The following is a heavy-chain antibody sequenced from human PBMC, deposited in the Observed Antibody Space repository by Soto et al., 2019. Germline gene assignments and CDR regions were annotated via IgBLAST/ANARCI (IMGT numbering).Heavy chain of an antibody. CDR2: IKSKTDGGTT. CDR1: GFTFSNAW. V-gene: IGHV3-15*01. Sequence: ESGGGLVKLGGSLRLSCAASGFTFSNAWMSWVRQAPGKGLEWVGRIKSKTDGGTTDYAAPVKGRSTISRDDSKNTLYLQMNSLKTEDTAVYYCTMNIVVVPAAPYYFDYWGQGTLVTVSS. D-gene: IGHD2-2*01. CDR3: TMNIVVVPAAPYYFDY. J-gene: IGHJ4*02.